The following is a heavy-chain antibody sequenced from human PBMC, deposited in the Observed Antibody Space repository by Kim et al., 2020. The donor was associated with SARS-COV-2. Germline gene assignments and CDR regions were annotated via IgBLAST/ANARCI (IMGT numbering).Heavy chain of an antibody. CDR3: ARDLRYCSGGSCETYDY. Sequence: GGSLRLSCAASGFTFSSYAMHWVRQAPGKGLEWVAVISYDGSNKYYADSVKGRFTISRDNSKNTLYLQMNSLRAEDTAVYYCARDLRYCSGGSCETYDY. V-gene: IGHV3-30-3*01. J-gene: IGHJ4*01. CDR2: ISYDGSNK. CDR1: GFTFSSYA. D-gene: IGHD2-15*01.